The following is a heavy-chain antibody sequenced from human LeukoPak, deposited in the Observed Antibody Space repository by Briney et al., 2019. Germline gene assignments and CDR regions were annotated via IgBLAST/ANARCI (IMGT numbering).Heavy chain of an antibody. CDR1: GYTSTSYY. J-gene: IGHJ5*02. D-gene: IGHD1-1*01. Sequence: GASVKVSCKASGYTSTSYYIHWVRQAPGQGLEWMGMINPSRGSTSYAQKFQGGLTMTRDTSTSTVYMELSSLRSEDTAVYYCTRGVQLERRYYNWFDPWGQGTLVTVSS. CDR3: TRGVQLERRYYNWFDP. V-gene: IGHV1-46*01. CDR2: INPSRGST.